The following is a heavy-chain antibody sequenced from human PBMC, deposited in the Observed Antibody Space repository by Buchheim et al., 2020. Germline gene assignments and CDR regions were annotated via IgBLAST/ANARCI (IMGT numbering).Heavy chain of an antibody. D-gene: IGHD6-13*01. J-gene: IGHJ4*02. V-gene: IGHV3-30*18. CDR2: ISYDGSTK. Sequence: QVQLVESGGGVVQPGRSLRLSCAASGFTFSSYGMHWVRQAPGKGLEWVAVISYDGSTKYYADSVKGRFTISRDNSKTTLYLQMNSLRAEDTAVYYCAKDKYSSSWYFDYWGQGTL. CDR1: GFTFSSYG. CDR3: AKDKYSSSWYFDY.